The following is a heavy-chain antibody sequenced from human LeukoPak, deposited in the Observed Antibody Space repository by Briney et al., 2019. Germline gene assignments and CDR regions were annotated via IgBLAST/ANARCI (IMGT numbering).Heavy chain of an antibody. Sequence: PGGSLRLSCAASGFTFSSYAMSWVRQGPGKGLKWVSVISAGGGSIYYADSVKGRFTISRDNSKNTLYLQMNSLRAEDTAVYYCAKDRWATENYYFEYWGQGTLVTVSS. CDR1: GFTFSSYA. V-gene: IGHV3-23*01. D-gene: IGHD1-26*01. CDR3: AKDRWATENYYFEY. CDR2: ISAGGGSI. J-gene: IGHJ4*02.